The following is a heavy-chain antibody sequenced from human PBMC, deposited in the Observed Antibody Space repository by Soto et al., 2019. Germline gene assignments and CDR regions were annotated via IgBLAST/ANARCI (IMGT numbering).Heavy chain of an antibody. CDR1: GGSISSYY. CDR3: ARHLSRYSSSWFYFDY. J-gene: IGHJ4*02. D-gene: IGHD6-13*01. Sequence: SETLSLTCTVSGGSISSYYWSLIRQPPGKGLEWIGYIYYSGSTYYNPSLKSRVTISVDTSKNQFSRKLSSVTAADTAVYYCARHLSRYSSSWFYFDYWGQGTLVTVSS. V-gene: IGHV4-59*04. CDR2: IYYSGST.